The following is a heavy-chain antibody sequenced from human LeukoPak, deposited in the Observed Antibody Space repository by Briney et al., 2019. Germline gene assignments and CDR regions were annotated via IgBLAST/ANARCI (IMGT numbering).Heavy chain of an antibody. Sequence: ASVKVSCKASGGTFSSYAISWVRQAPGQGLEWMGGIIPIFGTANYAQKFQGRVTITADESTSTAYMELSSLRSEDTAVYYCAKDRNYYDSSDLWGQGTLVTVSS. D-gene: IGHD3-22*01. CDR1: GGTFSSYA. V-gene: IGHV1-69*01. CDR3: AKDRNYYDSSDL. J-gene: IGHJ5*02. CDR2: IIPIFGTA.